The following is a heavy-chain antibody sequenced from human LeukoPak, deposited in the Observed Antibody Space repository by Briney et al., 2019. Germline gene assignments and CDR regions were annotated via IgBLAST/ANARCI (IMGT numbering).Heavy chain of an antibody. CDR3: AKCLQSGVYYYYMDV. CDR2: ISYDGSNK. J-gene: IGHJ6*03. CDR1: GFTFSSYG. V-gene: IGHV3-30*18. Sequence: GGSLRLSCAASGFTFSSYGMHWVRQAPGKGLEWVAVISYDGSNKYYADSVKGRFTISRDNSENTLYLQMNSLRAGDTAVYYCAKCLQSGVYYYYMDVWGKGTTVTVSS. D-gene: IGHD7-27*01.